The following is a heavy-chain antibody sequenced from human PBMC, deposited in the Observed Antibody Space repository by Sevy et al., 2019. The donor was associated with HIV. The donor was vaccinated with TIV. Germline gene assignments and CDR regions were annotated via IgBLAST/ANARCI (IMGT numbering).Heavy chain of an antibody. J-gene: IGHJ3*02. D-gene: IGHD6-19*01. CDR2: INSDGSST. CDR1: GFTFSSYW. V-gene: IGHV3-74*01. CDR3: ARDRPYSSGWPDAFDI. Sequence: GGSLRLSCAASGFTFSSYWMHWVRQAPGKGLVWVSRINSDGSSTSYAESVKGRFTISRDNAKNTLYMQMNSLRAEDTAVYYCARDRPYSSGWPDAFDIWDQGTMVTVSS.